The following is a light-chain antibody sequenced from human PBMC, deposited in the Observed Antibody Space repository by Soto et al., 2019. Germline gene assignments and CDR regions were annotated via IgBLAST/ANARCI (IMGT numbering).Light chain of an antibody. CDR2: AAS. Sequence: IPMTQSPSSLSASVGDRVTITCRASQDIRNDLGWYQEKPRQAPKLLIYAASNLQSGVPSRFSGSGSGTDFTLTISSMQPEDFATYYCLQDYNYPWTFGQGTKVEV. CDR1: QDIRND. CDR3: LQDYNYPWT. J-gene: IGKJ1*01. V-gene: IGKV1-6*01.